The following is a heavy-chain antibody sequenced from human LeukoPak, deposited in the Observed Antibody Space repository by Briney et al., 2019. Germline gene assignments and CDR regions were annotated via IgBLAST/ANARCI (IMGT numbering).Heavy chain of an antibody. CDR1: GFTFSSYA. V-gene: IGHV3-30-3*01. J-gene: IGHJ4*02. CDR3: ARREPDSSGWYIDY. CDR2: ISYDGSNK. D-gene: IGHD6-19*01. Sequence: GESLRLSCAASGFTFSSYAMHWVRQAPGKGLEWVAGISYDGSNKYYADSVKGRFTISRDNSKNTLYLQMNSLRDEDTAVYYCARREPDSSGWYIDYWGLGTLVTVSS.